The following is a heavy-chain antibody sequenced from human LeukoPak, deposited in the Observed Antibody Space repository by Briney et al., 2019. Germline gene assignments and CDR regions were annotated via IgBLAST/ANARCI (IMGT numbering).Heavy chain of an antibody. V-gene: IGHV3-30*03. J-gene: IGHJ4*02. CDR3: ARGATYYYDSSDY. CDR1: GFTFSSYG. D-gene: IGHD3-22*01. Sequence: PGGSLRLSCAASGFTFSSYGMHWVRQAPGKGLEWVAVMSYDGSNKYYADSVKGRLTISRDNSKNTLYLQMNSLRAEDTAVYYCARGATYYYDSSDYWGQGTLVTVSS. CDR2: MSYDGSNK.